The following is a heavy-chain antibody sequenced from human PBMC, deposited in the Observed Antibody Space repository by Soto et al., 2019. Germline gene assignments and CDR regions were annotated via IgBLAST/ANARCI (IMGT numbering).Heavy chain of an antibody. CDR3: AKVHGSGNYHNFPDY. CDR2: ISGSGGST. J-gene: IGHJ4*02. D-gene: IGHD3-10*01. Sequence: PGGSLRLSCAASGFTFSSYAISWARQAPGKGLEWVSLISGSGGSTYYADSVKGRFTISRDNSKNTLYLQMNSLRAEDTAVYYCAKVHGSGNYHNFPDYWGQGTLVTVSS. CDR1: GFTFSSYA. V-gene: IGHV3-23*01.